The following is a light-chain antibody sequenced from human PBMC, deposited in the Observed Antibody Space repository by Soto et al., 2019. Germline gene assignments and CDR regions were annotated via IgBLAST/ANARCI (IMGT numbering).Light chain of an antibody. Sequence: EIVLQQSPDTLSLSPGERATLSCRASQSVRSNYLAWYQQKPGQAPRFLIYDASSRATGIPDRFSGSGSGTDFTLTISRLEPEDYAVDYCQQYGSTPLPLCGGTKADIK. V-gene: IGKV3-20*01. CDR3: QQYGSTPLP. CDR2: DAS. CDR1: QSVRSNY. J-gene: IGKJ4*01.